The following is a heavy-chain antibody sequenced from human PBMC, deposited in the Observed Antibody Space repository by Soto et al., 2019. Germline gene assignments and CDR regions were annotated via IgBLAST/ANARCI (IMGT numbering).Heavy chain of an antibody. CDR3: ARSQVDYSKKNWFDP. D-gene: IGHD4-4*01. V-gene: IGHV4-31*03. CDR1: GGSISSGGYY. CDR2: IYYSGST. J-gene: IGHJ5*02. Sequence: SETLSLTCTVSGGSISSGGYYWSWIRQHPGKGLEWIGYIYYSGSTYYNPSLKSRVTISVDTSKNQFSLKLSSVTAADTAVYYCARSQVDYSKKNWFDPWGQGTLVTVSS.